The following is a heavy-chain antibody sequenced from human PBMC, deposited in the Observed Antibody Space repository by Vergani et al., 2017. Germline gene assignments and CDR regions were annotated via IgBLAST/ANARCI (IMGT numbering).Heavy chain of an antibody. V-gene: IGHV4-39*01. D-gene: IGHD3-10*01. CDR3: ARTTYGSGSYYGVA. J-gene: IGHJ5*02. CDR1: GASIRSRNYY. CDR2: IYYSGST. Sequence: QLQLQESGPGLVKPSATLSLTCSVSGASIRSRNYYLGWIRQPPGKGLEWIASIYYSGSTYYNPSLKSRVTISVDTSKNQFSLKLSSVTAADTAVYYCARTTYGSGSYYGVAWGQGTLVTVSS.